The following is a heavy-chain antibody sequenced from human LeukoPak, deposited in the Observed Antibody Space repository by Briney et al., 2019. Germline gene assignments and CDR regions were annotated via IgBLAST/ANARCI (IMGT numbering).Heavy chain of an antibody. Sequence: PGGSLRLSCAASGFTFSSYSMNWVRQAPGKGLEWVSAISSSSSYIYYADSVKGRFTISRDNAKNSLYLQMNSLRAEDTAVYYCARDRLVSLAPHYFDYWGQGTLVTVSS. J-gene: IGHJ4*02. CDR2: ISSSSSYI. CDR1: GFTFSSYS. CDR3: ARDRLVSLAPHYFDY. V-gene: IGHV3-21*01. D-gene: IGHD3-9*01.